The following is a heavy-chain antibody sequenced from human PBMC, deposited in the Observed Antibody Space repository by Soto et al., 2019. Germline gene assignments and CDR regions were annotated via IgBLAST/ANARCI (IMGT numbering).Heavy chain of an antibody. CDR2: ISAYNGNT. Sequence: ASVKVSCKASGYTFTSYGISWVRQAPGQGLEWMGWISAYNGNTNYAQKLQGRVTMTRDTSTSTAYMELRRLRSDDTAVYYCALEYYDFWSGPTQGFDPWGQGTLVTVSS. D-gene: IGHD3-3*01. CDR1: GYTFTSYG. J-gene: IGHJ5*02. V-gene: IGHV1-18*01. CDR3: ALEYYDFWSGPTQGFDP.